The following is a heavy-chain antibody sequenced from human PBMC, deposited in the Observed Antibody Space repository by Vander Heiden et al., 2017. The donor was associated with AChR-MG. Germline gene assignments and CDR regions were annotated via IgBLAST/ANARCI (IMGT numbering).Heavy chain of an antibody. Sequence: QVQLQQWGAGLLKPSETLSLTCAVYGGSFSGYYWSWIRQPPGKGLEWIGEINHSGSTNYNPSLKSRVTISVDTSKNQFSLKLSSVTAADTAVYYCARRAVDTAMVPPHFDYWGQGTLVTVSS. CDR3: ARRAVDTAMVPPHFDY. CDR1: GGSFSGYY. J-gene: IGHJ4*02. D-gene: IGHD5-18*01. CDR2: INHSGST. V-gene: IGHV4-34*01.